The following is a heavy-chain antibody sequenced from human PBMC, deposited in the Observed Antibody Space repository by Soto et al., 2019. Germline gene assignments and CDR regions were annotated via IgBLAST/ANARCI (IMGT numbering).Heavy chain of an antibody. CDR1: GFTFSSYG. J-gene: IGHJ4*02. V-gene: IGHV3-30*18. D-gene: IGHD3-9*01. CDR3: AKDPRLDILTGPFDY. Sequence: QVQLVESGGGVVQPGRSLRLSCAASGFTFSSYGMHWVRQAPGKGLEWVAVISYGGSNKYYADSVKGRFTISRDNSKNTLYLQMNSLRAEDTAVYYCAKDPRLDILTGPFDYWGQGTLVTVSS. CDR2: ISYGGSNK.